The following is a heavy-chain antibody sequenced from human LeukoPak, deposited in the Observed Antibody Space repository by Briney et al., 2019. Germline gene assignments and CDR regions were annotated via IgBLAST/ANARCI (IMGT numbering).Heavy chain of an antibody. D-gene: IGHD6-13*01. CDR1: GGSFCGYY. CDR3: ARGRGIAAADKPTGYFQH. Sequence: SETLSLTCAVYGGSFCGYYWSWIRQPPGKGLEWIGEINHSGSTNYNPSLKSRVTISVDTSKNQFSLKLSSVTAADTAVYYCARGRGIAAADKPTGYFQHWGEGTVVTVSS. CDR2: INHSGST. J-gene: IGHJ1*01. V-gene: IGHV4-34*01.